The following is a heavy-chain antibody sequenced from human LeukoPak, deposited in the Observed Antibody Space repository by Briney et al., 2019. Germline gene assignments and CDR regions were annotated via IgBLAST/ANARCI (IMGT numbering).Heavy chain of an antibody. CDR3: AKSVVVVAATLTWNY. D-gene: IGHD2-15*01. CDR2: ISGSGGST. V-gene: IGHV3-23*01. Sequence: GGSLRLSCAASGFTFSSYSMNWVRQAPGKGLEWVSAISGSGGSTYYADSVKGRFTISRDNSKNTLYLQMNSLRAEDAAVYYCAKSVVVVAATLTWNYWGQGTLVTVSS. CDR1: GFTFSSYS. J-gene: IGHJ4*02.